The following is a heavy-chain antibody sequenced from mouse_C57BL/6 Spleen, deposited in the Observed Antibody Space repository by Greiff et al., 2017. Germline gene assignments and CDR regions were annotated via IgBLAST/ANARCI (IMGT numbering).Heavy chain of an antibody. Sequence: VQLQQSGPELVKPGASVKMSCKASGYTFTDYNMHWVKQSHGKSLEWIGYINPNNGGTSYNQKFKGKATLTVNKSSSTAYMELRSLTSEDSAVYYCACFITTVVATSDYAMDYWGQGTSVTVSS. D-gene: IGHD1-1*01. V-gene: IGHV1-22*01. CDR2: INPNNGGT. J-gene: IGHJ4*01. CDR1: GYTFTDYN. CDR3: ACFITTVVATSDYAMDY.